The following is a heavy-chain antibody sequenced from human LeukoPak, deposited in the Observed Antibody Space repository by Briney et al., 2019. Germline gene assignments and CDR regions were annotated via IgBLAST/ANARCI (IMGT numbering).Heavy chain of an antibody. Sequence: GGSLRLSCAASGFTFGSYAMYWVRQARGKGLEWVSCMFGRGGSAHYADSVKGRFTISRDNSKNTVYLQMDSLRAEDTATYYCAKTTTGYSSGRYPAWPIDYWGQGTLVTVSS. V-gene: IGHV3-23*01. CDR2: MFGRGGSA. CDR3: AKTTTGYSSGRYPAWPIDY. D-gene: IGHD2-15*01. J-gene: IGHJ4*02. CDR1: GFTFGSYA.